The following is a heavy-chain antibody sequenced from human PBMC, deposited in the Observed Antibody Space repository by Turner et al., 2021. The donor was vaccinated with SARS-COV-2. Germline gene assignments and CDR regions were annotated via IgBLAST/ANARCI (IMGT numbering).Heavy chain of an antibody. D-gene: IGHD3-10*01. J-gene: IGHJ3*01. CDR2: INTVGTNI. V-gene: IGHV3-48*01. CDR1: GFTFSTYS. Sequence: EVQLVESWAGLARPGGSLRLPCVASGFTFSTYSMNWVRQAPGKGLEWTSYINTVGTNIFYADSVKGRFTISRDNARNSLFLQMDSLRAEDTAIYYCARSRGGSLGAFDLWGQGTMVTISP. CDR3: ARSRGGSLGAFDL.